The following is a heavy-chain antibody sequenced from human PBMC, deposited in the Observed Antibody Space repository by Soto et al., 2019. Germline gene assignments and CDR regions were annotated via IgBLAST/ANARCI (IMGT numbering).Heavy chain of an antibody. Sequence: QVQLVQSGAEVKKPGSSVKVSCKASGGTFSSYTISWVRQAPGQGLEWMGRIIPILGIANYAQKFQGRVTITADKSTSTAYMELGSLSSEDAAVYYCARDDLVAAAGIDYWGQGTLVTVSS. CDR3: ARDDLVAAAGIDY. CDR2: IIPILGIA. D-gene: IGHD6-13*01. CDR1: GGTFSSYT. J-gene: IGHJ4*02. V-gene: IGHV1-69*08.